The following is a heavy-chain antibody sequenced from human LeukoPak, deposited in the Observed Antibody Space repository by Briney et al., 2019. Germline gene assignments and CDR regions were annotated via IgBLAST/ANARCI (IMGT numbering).Heavy chain of an antibody. CDR3: ARPGAARGYYYMDV. Sequence: SQTLSLTCTVSGGSISSGSYYWSWIRQPAGKGLEWIGRIYYSGSTYYNPSLKSRVTISVDTSKNQFSLKLRYVTAADTAVYYCARPGAARGYYYMDVWGKGTTVTVSS. V-gene: IGHV4-61*02. CDR1: GGSISSGSYY. CDR2: IYYSGST. J-gene: IGHJ6*03. D-gene: IGHD6-6*01.